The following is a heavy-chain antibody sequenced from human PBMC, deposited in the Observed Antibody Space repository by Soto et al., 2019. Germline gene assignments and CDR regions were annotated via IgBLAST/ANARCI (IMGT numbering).Heavy chain of an antibody. Sequence: ASVKVSCKASGGTFSSYAISWVRQAPGQGLEWMGGIIPIFGTANYAQKFQGRVTITADESTSTAYMELSSLRSEDTAVYYCARDDLVRLDLSGYSYGYSYYYYYGMDVWGQGTTVTVSS. V-gene: IGHV1-69*13. D-gene: IGHD5-18*01. CDR3: ARDDLVRLDLSGYSYGYSYYYYYGMDV. CDR2: IIPIFGTA. J-gene: IGHJ6*02. CDR1: GGTFSSYA.